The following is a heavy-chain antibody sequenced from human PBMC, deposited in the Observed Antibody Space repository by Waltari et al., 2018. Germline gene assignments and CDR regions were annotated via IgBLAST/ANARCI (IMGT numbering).Heavy chain of an antibody. CDR1: GGTFSNFA. V-gene: IGHV1-69*01. CDR3: ATAIFGVVY. D-gene: IGHD3-3*01. J-gene: IGHJ1*01. CDR2: IIPEFSMT. Sequence: QVQLMQSGAEVKKPGSSVKVSCKASGGTFSNFAISWVRQAPGQGLEWMGGIIPEFSMTTYAQKFQGSVTITADESTSTAYMDLSSLRSEDTAVYYCATAIFGVVYWGQGILVTVSS.